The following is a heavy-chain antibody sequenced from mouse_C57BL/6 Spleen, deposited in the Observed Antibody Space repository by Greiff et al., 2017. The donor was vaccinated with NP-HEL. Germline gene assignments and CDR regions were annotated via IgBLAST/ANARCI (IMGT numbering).Heavy chain of an antibody. J-gene: IGHJ4*01. Sequence: VQLQQPGAELVMPGASVKLSCKASGYTFTSYWIHWVKQRPGQGLEWIGEIDPSDSYTNYNQKFKGKSTLTVDKSSSTAYMQLSSLTSEDSAVYYCARRSLYAMDYWGQGTSVTVSS. CDR2: IDPSDSYT. CDR1: GYTFTSYW. V-gene: IGHV1-69*01. CDR3: ARRSLYAMDY.